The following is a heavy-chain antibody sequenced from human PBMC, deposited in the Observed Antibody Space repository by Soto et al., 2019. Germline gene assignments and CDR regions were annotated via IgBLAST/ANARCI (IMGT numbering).Heavy chain of an antibody. J-gene: IGHJ4*02. D-gene: IGHD2-8*02. V-gene: IGHV4-34*01. CDR3: ARDKITGLVDY. Sequence: QVQLQQWGAGLLKPSETLSLTCAVYGGSFSGYYWTWIRQPPGTGLEWIGEINNSGSTNYNPSLKSRVTISVDTSKNQFSLKLTSVTAADTAVYYCARDKITGLVDYWGQGTPVTVSS. CDR2: INNSGST. CDR1: GGSFSGYY.